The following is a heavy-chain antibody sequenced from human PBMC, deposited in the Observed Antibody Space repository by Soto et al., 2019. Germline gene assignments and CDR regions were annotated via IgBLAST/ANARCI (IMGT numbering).Heavy chain of an antibody. V-gene: IGHV4-39*01. Sequence: QLQLQESGPGLVKPSETLSLTCTVSGGSISSSSYYWGWIRQPPGKGLEWIGSIYYSGSTYYNPSLKRRVTISVDTSKNQFSLKLSSVTAADTAVYYCASHSGYVDAFDIWGQGKMVTVSS. D-gene: IGHD5-12*01. CDR2: IYYSGST. CDR1: GGSISSSSYY. CDR3: ASHSGYVDAFDI. J-gene: IGHJ3*02.